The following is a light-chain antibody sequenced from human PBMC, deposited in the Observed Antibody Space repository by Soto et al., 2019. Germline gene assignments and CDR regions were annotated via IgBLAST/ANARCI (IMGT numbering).Light chain of an antibody. CDR3: AAWDDSLSGVV. Sequence: QSVLTQPPSASGTPGQRVTISCSGCDSNIGSNTVNWYQQLPGTTPKLLIYSNNQRPSGVPDRFSGSKSGTSASLAINGLQSEDEADYYCAAWDDSLSGVVFGGGTQLTVL. CDR1: DSNIGSNT. CDR2: SNN. V-gene: IGLV1-44*01. J-gene: IGLJ2*01.